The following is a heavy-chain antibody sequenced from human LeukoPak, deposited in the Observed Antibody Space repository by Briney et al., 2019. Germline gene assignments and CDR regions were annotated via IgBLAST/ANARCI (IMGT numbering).Heavy chain of an antibody. V-gene: IGHV3-30-3*01. J-gene: IGHJ4*02. CDR3: ASDTNCD. Sequence: GRSLRLSCAASGFTFSSYAMHWVRQAPGKGLEWVAVISYDGSNKYYADSVKGRFTISRDNSKNTLYLQMNSLRAEDTAVYYCASDTNCDWGQGTLVTVSS. D-gene: IGHD1-1*01. CDR1: GFTFSSYA. CDR2: ISYDGSNK.